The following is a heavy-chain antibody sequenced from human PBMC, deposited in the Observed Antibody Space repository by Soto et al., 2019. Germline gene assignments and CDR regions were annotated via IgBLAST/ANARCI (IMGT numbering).Heavy chain of an antibody. V-gene: IGHV5-10-1*01. J-gene: IGHJ4*02. CDR3: ARQSIAVAGPEGAYYFDY. CDR1: GYSFTSYW. Sequence: GESLKISCKGSGYSFTSYWISWVRQMPGKGLEWMGRIDPSDSYTNYSPSFQGHVTISADKSISTAYLQWSSLKASDTAMYYCARQSIAVAGPEGAYYFDYWGQGTLVTVSS. CDR2: IDPSDSYT. D-gene: IGHD6-19*01.